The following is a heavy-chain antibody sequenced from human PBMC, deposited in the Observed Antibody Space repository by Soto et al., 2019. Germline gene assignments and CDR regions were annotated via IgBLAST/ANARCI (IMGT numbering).Heavy chain of an antibody. CDR1: GGSIISSGYY. D-gene: IGHD4-17*01. CDR2: INYGGSP. V-gene: IGHV4-39*01. CDR3: ARLPHYGDPKAGI. J-gene: IGHJ4*02. Sequence: PSQTLCLTCTVAGGSIISSGYYRGFIRQPPGKGLEWIGSINYGGSPYYNPSLKSRVTISVDTSKNQFSLKLSSVTAADTAAYYCARLPHYGDPKAGIWGRGTLVTV.